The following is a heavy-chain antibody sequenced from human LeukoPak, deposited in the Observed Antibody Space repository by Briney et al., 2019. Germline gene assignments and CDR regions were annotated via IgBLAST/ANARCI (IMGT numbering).Heavy chain of an antibody. D-gene: IGHD2-21*02. CDR1: GGSITSSGYY. CDR3: VGPIEVVTGP. CDR2: IYFSGNT. Sequence: SETLSLTCTVSGGSITSSGYYWGWIRQPPGKGLEWIGNIYFSGNTYYSPSLKSRVTMSLDTSKNQVSLTLSSVTAADTAIYYCVGPIEVVTGPWGQGTLVTVSS. J-gene: IGHJ5*02. V-gene: IGHV4-39*01.